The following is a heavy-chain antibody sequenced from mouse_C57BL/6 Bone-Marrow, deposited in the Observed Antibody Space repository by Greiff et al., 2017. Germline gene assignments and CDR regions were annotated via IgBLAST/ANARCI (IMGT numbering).Heavy chain of an antibody. CDR3: TRGYYYGSNDAIDY. J-gene: IGHJ4*01. D-gene: IGHD1-1*01. V-gene: IGHV1-5*01. CDR1: GYTFTSYW. CDR2: IYPGNSDT. Sequence: VQLQQSGTVLARPGASVKMSCTPSGYTFTSYWMHWVKQRPGQGLEWIGTIYPGNSDTCYHQNFQGTAKLTAFPSASPAYMELSSLTNEDFAFYYCTRGYYYGSNDAIDYWGQGTSVTGSS.